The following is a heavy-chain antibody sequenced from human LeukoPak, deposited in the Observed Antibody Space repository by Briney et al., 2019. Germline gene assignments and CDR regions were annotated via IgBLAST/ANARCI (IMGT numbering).Heavy chain of an antibody. CDR2: INHSGST. V-gene: IGHV4-34*01. J-gene: IGHJ3*02. CDR3: AKGARTATRAFDI. Sequence: SETLSLACAVYGGSFSGYYWSWIRQPPGKGLEWIGEINHSGSTNYNPSLKSRVTISVDTSKNQFSLKLSSVTAADTAVYYCAKGARTATRAFDIWGQGTMVTVSS. D-gene: IGHD4-17*01. CDR1: GGSFSGYY.